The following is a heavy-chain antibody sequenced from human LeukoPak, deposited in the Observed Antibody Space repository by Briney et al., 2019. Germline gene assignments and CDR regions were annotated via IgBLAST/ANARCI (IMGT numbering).Heavy chain of an antibody. V-gene: IGHV4-4*07. CDR2: MYTSGST. J-gene: IGHJ3*02. Sequence: SETLSLTCTVSGDSISNYYWNWIRQPAGKGLEWIGRMYTSGSTKYNPSLRSRVTMSVDTSKNQFSLKLSSVTAADTAVYYCARPGRSGALDIWGQGTMVTVSS. CDR1: GDSISNYY. CDR3: ARPGRSGALDI. D-gene: IGHD3-10*01.